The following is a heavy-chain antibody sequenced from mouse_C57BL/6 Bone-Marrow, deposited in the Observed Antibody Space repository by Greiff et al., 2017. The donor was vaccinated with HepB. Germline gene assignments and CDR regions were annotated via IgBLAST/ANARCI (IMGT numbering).Heavy chain of an antibody. D-gene: IGHD1-1*01. J-gene: IGHJ2*01. CDR3: TFITTVVATRYFDY. V-gene: IGHV14-4*01. Sequence: VQLQQSGAELVRPGASVKLSCTASGFNIKDDYMHWVKQRPEQGLEWIGWIDPENGDTEYASKFQGKATITADTSSNTAYLQLSSLTSEDTAVYYCTFITTVVATRYFDYWGQGTTLTVSS. CDR2: IDPENGDT. CDR1: GFNIKDDY.